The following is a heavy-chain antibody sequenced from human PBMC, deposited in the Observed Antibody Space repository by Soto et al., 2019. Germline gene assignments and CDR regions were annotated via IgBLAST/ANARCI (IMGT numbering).Heavy chain of an antibody. CDR3: ASSNIAAAGFYYYGMDV. Sequence: SETLPLTCTVSGGSINSYYWSWIRQPPGKGLEWIGYIYYSGSTNYNPSLKSRVTISVDTSKNQFSLKLSSVTAADTAVYYCASSNIAAAGFYYYGMDVWGRGTTVTVSS. D-gene: IGHD6-13*01. CDR2: IYYSGST. J-gene: IGHJ6*02. CDR1: GGSINSYY. V-gene: IGHV4-59*01.